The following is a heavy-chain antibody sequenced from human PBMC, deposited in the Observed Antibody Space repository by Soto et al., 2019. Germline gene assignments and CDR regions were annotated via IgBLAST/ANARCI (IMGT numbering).Heavy chain of an antibody. Sequence: SCAASGFTFSSYAMHWVRQAPGKGLEWVAVISYDGSNKYYADSVKGRFTISRDNSKNTLYLQMNSLRAEDTAVYYCARGVGYSSSPYNWFDPWGQGTLVTVSS. V-gene: IGHV3-30-3*01. J-gene: IGHJ5*02. CDR1: GFTFSSYA. CDR3: ARGVGYSSSPYNWFDP. D-gene: IGHD6-6*01. CDR2: ISYDGSNK.